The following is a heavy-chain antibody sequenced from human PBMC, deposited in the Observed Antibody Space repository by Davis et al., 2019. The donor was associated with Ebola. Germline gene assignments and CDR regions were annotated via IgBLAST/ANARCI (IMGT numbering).Heavy chain of an antibody. Sequence: AASVKVSCKAAGYTFTTYFISWVRQAPGQGPEWMGWISAFNGKTNYAQKFQGRVTMTTDTSTTTAYMELSSLRSDDTALYYCARAEQPWGQGTLVTVSS. V-gene: IGHV1-18*01. CDR2: ISAFNGKT. J-gene: IGHJ5*02. CDR3: ARAEQP. CDR1: GYTFTTYF. D-gene: IGHD1/OR15-1a*01.